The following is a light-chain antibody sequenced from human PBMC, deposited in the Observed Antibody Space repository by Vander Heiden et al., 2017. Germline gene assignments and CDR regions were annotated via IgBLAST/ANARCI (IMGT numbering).Light chain of an antibody. J-gene: IGKJ4*01. V-gene: IGKV1-27*01. CDR2: AAS. CDR3: QKYYSAPLT. Sequence: EIRQSQSSLSPSVGDRVTITCRASQGISNYLAWYQQKPGKVPKLLIYAASTLQAGVPSRFSGSGSGTDFTLTISSLQPEDVATYYCQKYYSAPLTFGGGTKVXMK. CDR1: QGISNY.